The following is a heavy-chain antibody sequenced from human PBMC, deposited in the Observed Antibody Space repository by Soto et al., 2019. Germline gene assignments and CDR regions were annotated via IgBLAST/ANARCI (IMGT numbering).Heavy chain of an antibody. CDR3: ARSGIAAAGIYYYYGMDV. V-gene: IGHV1-69*02. J-gene: IGHJ6*01. CDR2: IIPILGIA. Sequence: QVQLVQSGAEVKKPGSSVKVSCKASGGTFSSYTISWVRQAPGQGLEWMGRIIPILGIANYAQKFQGRVTITADKSTSTVXMALSSLRSEDTAVYYCARSGIAAAGIYYYYGMDVWGQGTTVTVSS. D-gene: IGHD6-13*01. CDR1: GGTFSSYT.